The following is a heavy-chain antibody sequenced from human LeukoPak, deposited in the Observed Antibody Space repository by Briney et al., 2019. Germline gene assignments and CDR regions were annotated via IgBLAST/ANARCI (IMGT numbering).Heavy chain of an antibody. J-gene: IGHJ4*01. D-gene: IGHD3-10*01. V-gene: IGHV3-74*01. CDR1: GSTFSRYW. CDR3: TTGIGNYYYY. Sequence: GGSLRLSCAASGSTFSRYWMHWVRQAPGKGLVWVSRVKSDGSDTIYADSVKGRFTISRDNAKNTLYLQMDSLRAEDTAVYYCTTGIGNYYYYWGHGTLVTVAS. CDR2: VKSDGSDT.